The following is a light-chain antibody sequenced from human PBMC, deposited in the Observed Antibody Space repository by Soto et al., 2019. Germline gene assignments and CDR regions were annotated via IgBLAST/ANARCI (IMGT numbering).Light chain of an antibody. V-gene: IGKV1-39*01. CDR2: AAS. CDR3: QQSDSTET. J-gene: IGKJ5*01. Sequence: IQLTQSPSSLSASVGDRVTITCRASQSISSYLNWYQQKPGKASKLLIYAASSLQSGVPSRFSGSGSGTDFTLTSSSLQPEDFATYYCQQSDSTETFGQGTRLETK. CDR1: QSISSY.